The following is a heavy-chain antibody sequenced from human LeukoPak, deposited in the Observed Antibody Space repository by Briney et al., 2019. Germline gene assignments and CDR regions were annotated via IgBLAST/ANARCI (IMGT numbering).Heavy chain of an antibody. CDR2: IYPGDSDT. J-gene: IGHJ4*02. CDR3: ARRGVDTAMVYYFDY. Sequence: GESLKISCKGSGYSFTSYWIGWVRQMPGKGLEWMGIIYPGDSDTRYSPSFQGQVTISADKSISTAHLQWSSLKASDTAMYYCARRGVDTAMVYYFDYWGQGTLATVSS. V-gene: IGHV5-51*01. CDR1: GYSFTSYW. D-gene: IGHD5-18*01.